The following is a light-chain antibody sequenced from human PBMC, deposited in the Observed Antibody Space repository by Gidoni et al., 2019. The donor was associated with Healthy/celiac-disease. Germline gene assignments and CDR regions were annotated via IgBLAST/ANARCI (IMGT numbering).Light chain of an antibody. V-gene: IGLV1-40*01. CDR2: GHS. J-gene: IGLJ3*02. CDR1: SSNIGACYD. CDR3: QSYDSSLSGWV. Sequence: QSVLTPPPSVSGAPGPRVTISCSGSSSNIGACYDVHWYQQLPGTAPKLLIYGHSNRPSGVPDRFSGSKSGTSASLAITGLQAEDEADYYCQSYDSSLSGWVFGGGTKLTVL.